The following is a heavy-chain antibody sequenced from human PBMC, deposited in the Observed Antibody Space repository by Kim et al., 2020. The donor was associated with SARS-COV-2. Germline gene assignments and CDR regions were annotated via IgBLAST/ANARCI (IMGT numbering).Heavy chain of an antibody. CDR2: ISYEGSKK. D-gene: IGHD3-9*01. CDR1: GFSFNNYG. CDR3: AKEGSIFKLNTYYGMDL. V-gene: IGHV3-30*18. J-gene: IGHJ6*02. Sequence: GGSLRLSCAASGFSFNNYGMHWVRQAPGKGLEWVAFISYEGSKKQYVDSLKGRFTVSRDYSKNTLYLQMNSLTAEDTAVYYCAKEGSIFKLNTYYGMDLWGQGTTVTVSS.